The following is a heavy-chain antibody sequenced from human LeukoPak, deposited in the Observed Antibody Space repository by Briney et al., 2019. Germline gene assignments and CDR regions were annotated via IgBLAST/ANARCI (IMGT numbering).Heavy chain of an antibody. CDR1: EFTFSSYA. D-gene: IGHD4-23*01. V-gene: IGHV3-23*01. Sequence: GGSLRLSCAASEFTFSSYAMSWVRQAPVKGLEWVSAISGSGGSTYYADSVKGRFTISRDNSKNTLYLQMNSLRAEDTAVYYCAKRYKLLGGTLDYWGQGTLVTVSS. CDR2: ISGSGGST. CDR3: AKRYKLLGGTLDY. J-gene: IGHJ4*02.